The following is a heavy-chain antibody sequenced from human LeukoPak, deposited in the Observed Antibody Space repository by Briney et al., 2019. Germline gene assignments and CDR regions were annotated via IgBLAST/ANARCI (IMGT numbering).Heavy chain of an antibody. CDR1: GGSISSGDYY. CDR3: ARALLWFGEAAIGY. J-gene: IGHJ4*02. CDR2: INHSGST. Sequence: PSETLSLTCTVSGGSISSGDYYWSWIRQPPGKGLEWIGEINHSGSTNYNPSLKSRVTISVDTSKNQFSLKLSSVTAADTAVYYCARALLWFGEAAIGYWGQGTLVTVSS. D-gene: IGHD3-10*01. V-gene: IGHV4-39*07.